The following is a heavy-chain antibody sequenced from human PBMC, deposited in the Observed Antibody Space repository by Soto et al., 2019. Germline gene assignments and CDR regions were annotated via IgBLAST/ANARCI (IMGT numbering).Heavy chain of an antibody. V-gene: IGHV3-23*01. Sequence: GGSRRLSCAASGLTFSSQAMHWVRQAPGKGLEWLSAISGNANDIYYADSVKGRFTISRDSSTNTVFLQMNSLRAEDTALYYCAKKRSGSWSMGCFDSWGQGTLVTVSS. D-gene: IGHD3-16*01. J-gene: IGHJ4*02. CDR1: GLTFSSQA. CDR2: ISGNANDI. CDR3: AKKRSGSWSMGCFDS.